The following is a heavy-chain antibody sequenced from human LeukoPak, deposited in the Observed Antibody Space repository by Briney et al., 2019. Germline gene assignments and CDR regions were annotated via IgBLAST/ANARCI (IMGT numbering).Heavy chain of an antibody. CDR2: ISGSGDRS. J-gene: IGHJ4*02. CDR1: GVPFSGCA. Sequence: GGSLRLSCVASGVPFSGCAMGWVRLPPGKGLEWVSTISGSGDRSYYADSVKGRFTISRDDSRNTLWLQMDSLRAEDTALYYCAARPPIIVAGPFDFWGQAALVTVSS. CDR3: AARPPIIVAGPFDF. V-gene: IGHV3-23*01. D-gene: IGHD5-12*01.